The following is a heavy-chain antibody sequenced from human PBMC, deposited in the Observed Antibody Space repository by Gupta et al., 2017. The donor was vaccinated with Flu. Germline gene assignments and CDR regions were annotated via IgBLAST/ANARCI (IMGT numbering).Heavy chain of an antibody. Sequence: FSVSDSYMNWVRQAPGKGLEWLSVICTGGSRYYADSVKGRFTISRDNAKNTLYLQMKELRAGDTAVYYCARDGNNDYIMDSWGQGTQVTVSS. J-gene: IGHJ5*01. D-gene: IGHD4-17*01. CDR3: ARDGNNDYIMDS. CDR1: FSVSDSY. V-gene: IGHV3-53*01. CDR2: ICTGGSR.